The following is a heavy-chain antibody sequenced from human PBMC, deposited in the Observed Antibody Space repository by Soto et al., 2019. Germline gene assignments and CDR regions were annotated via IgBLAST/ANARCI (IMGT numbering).Heavy chain of an antibody. Sequence: PSETLSLTCTVSGGSISSYYWSWIRQPPGKGLEWIGSIYYSGSTYYNPSLKSRVTISVDTSKNQFSLKLSSVTAADTAVYYCASIIMGPFDYWGQGTLVTVSS. CDR1: GGSISSYY. V-gene: IGHV4-59*05. CDR2: IYYSGST. D-gene: IGHD6-6*01. CDR3: ASIIMGPFDY. J-gene: IGHJ4*02.